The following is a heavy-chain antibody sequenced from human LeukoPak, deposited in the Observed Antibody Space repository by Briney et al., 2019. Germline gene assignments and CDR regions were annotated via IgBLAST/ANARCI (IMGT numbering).Heavy chain of an antibody. CDR3: ARVRLNRNYPLIDY. CDR2: IKQDGSEK. J-gene: IGHJ4*02. V-gene: IGHV3-7*01. CDR1: GFTFSSYW. Sequence: GGSLRLSCAASGFTFSSYWMSWVRQAPGKGLEWVANIKQDGSEKYYVDSVKGRFTISRDNAKNSLYLQMNSLRAEDTAVYYCARVRLNRNYPLIDYWGQGTLVTVSS. D-gene: IGHD1-7*01.